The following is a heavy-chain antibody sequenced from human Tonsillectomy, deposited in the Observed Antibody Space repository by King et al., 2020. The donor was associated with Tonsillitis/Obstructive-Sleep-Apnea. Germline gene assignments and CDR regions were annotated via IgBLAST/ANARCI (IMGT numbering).Heavy chain of an antibody. CDR1: GFTFSDYY. CDR2: ISTSSSYT. D-gene: IGHD1-26*01. CDR3: ARSTTESVGDYYYDMDV. Sequence: VQLVESGGGLVKPGGSLRLSCAASGFTFSDYYMSWIRQAPGKGLEWVAYISTSSSYTNYADSVKGRFTISRDNAKNSLYLQMNSLRAEDKAVYYCARSTTESVGDYYYDMDVRGKGTTVTVSS. J-gene: IGHJ6*03. V-gene: IGHV3-11*05.